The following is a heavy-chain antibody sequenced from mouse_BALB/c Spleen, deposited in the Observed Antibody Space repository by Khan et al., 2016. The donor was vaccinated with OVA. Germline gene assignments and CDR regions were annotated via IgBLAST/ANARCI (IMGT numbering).Heavy chain of an antibody. V-gene: IGHV7-3*02. CDR3: TSETVVDIYWYFDV. J-gene: IGHJ1*01. D-gene: IGHD1-1*01. CDR1: GFTFTDYY. Sequence: EVELVESGGGLVQPGGSLRLSCATSGFTFTDYYMSWVRQPPGKALEWLGFIRNKANGYTTEYSASVKGRFTISRDNSQSVLYLQMNTLRAEDRATYYCTSETVVDIYWYFDVWGAGTTVTVSS. CDR2: IRNKANGYTT.